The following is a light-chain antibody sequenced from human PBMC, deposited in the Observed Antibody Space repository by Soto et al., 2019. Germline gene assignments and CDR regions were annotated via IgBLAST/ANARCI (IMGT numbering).Light chain of an antibody. Sequence: EIVMAQSPAPLSVSPGERAALSCRASQCISTSLALYQQNPGQAPRHPIYGAYNRATGIPARFSGSGSGTEDTLTISRLQSEDFAVYYCQQYNNWPPLTVGGGNKVEIK. CDR1: QCISTS. V-gene: IGKV3-15*01. CDR2: GAY. J-gene: IGKJ4*01. CDR3: QQYNNWPPLT.